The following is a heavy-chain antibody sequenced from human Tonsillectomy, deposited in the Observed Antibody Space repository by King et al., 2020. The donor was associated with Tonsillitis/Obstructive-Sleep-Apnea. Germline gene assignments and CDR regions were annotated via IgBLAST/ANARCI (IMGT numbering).Heavy chain of an antibody. V-gene: IGHV1-2*02. CDR2: INPNSGGT. CDR3: ARWTAELGKGENAFDI. J-gene: IGHJ3*02. D-gene: IGHD7-27*01. CDR1: GYTFTGYY. Sequence: QLVQSGAEVKKPGASVKVSCKASGYTFTGYYMHWVRQAPGQGLEWMGWINPNSGGTNYAQKFQGRGTMTRDTSISTAYMELSRLGSDETAVYYCARWTAELGKGENAFDIWGQGTMATVSS.